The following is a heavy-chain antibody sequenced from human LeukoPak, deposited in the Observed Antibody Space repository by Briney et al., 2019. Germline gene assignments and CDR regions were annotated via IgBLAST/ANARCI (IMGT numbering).Heavy chain of an antibody. CDR1: GYTFTSYY. CDR2: INPSGGST. Sequence: ASVKVSCKASGYTFTSYYMHWVRQAPGQGLEWMGIINPSGGSTSYAQKFQGRVTMTRDMSTSTVYMELSSLRSEDTAVYYCAKDKGSGSYYLAGGYWGQGTLVTVSS. CDR3: AKDKGSGSYYLAGGY. J-gene: IGHJ4*02. D-gene: IGHD3-10*01. V-gene: IGHV1-46*01.